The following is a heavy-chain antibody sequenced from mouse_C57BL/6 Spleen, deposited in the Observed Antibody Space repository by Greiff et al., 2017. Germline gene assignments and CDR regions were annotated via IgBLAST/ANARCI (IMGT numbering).Heavy chain of an antibody. Sequence: VKLQQSGAELARPGASVTMSCKASGYTFTSYTMHWVKQRPGQGLEWIGYINPSSGYTKYNQKFKDKATLTADKSSSTAYIQLSSLTSEDSAVYYCARATGYAMDYWGQGTSVTVSS. V-gene: IGHV1-4*01. CDR1: GYTFTSYT. D-gene: IGHD1-1*01. J-gene: IGHJ4*01. CDR3: ARATGYAMDY. CDR2: INPSSGYT.